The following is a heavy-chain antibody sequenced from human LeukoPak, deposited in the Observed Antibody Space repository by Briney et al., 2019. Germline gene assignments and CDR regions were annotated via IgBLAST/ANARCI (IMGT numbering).Heavy chain of an antibody. CDR3: ARDRVGHFDY. CDR2: ISGSGGAT. CDR1: GFTFSNYD. V-gene: IGHV3-23*01. Sequence: PGGSLRLSCAASGFTFSNYDMTWVRQAPGRGLEWVSGISGSGGATYSADSVKGRFTISRDNSKNTLYLQMNSLRAEDTAVYYCARDRVGHFDYWGQGTLVTVSS. J-gene: IGHJ4*02. D-gene: IGHD1-26*01.